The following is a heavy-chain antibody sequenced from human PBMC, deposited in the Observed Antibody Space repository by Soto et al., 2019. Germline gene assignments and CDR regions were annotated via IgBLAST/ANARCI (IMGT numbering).Heavy chain of an antibody. CDR3: ARDRYYDLWGGYHYYYYYMDV. V-gene: IGHV3-7*01. D-gene: IGHD3-3*01. J-gene: IGHJ6*03. CDR1: GFTFSTYW. Sequence: EVQLVESGGGLVQPGGSLRLSCAASGFTFSTYWMSWVRQAPGKGLDWVANIKQDGSEEYSVDSVKGRFTISRDNAKNSLYLQMNSLRAEDTAVYYCARDRYYDLWGGYHYYYYYMDVWGKGTTVTVSS. CDR2: IKQDGSEE.